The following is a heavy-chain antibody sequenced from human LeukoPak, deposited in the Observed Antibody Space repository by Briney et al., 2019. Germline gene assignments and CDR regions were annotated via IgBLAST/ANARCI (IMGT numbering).Heavy chain of an antibody. CDR3: VAEYSTLSPPDYFDY. J-gene: IGHJ4*02. V-gene: IGHV1-69*13. D-gene: IGHD6-6*01. Sequence: SVTVSCKASGNTFSNYFISYVRQAPGQGLEWMGGIIPIFGTANYAQKFQGRVTITADESTSTAYMELSSLRSEDTAVYYCVAEYSTLSPPDYFDYWGRGTLVTVSS. CDR2: IIPIFGTA. CDR1: GNTFSNYF.